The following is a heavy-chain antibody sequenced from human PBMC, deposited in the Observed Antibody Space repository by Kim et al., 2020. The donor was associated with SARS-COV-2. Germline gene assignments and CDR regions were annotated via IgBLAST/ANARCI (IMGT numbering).Heavy chain of an antibody. CDR3: ARAMLWGNAFDI. Sequence: YSPALKSRVTISVDTSRNQFSLRLSTVTAADTAVYYCARAMLWGNAFDIWGQGTMVTVSS. V-gene: IGHV4-34*01. J-gene: IGHJ3*02. D-gene: IGHD3-16*01.